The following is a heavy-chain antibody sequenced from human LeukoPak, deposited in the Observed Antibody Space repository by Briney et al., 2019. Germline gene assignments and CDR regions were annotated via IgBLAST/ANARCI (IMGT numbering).Heavy chain of an antibody. V-gene: IGHV5-51*01. CDR1: GYSFTSYW. CDR2: IYPGDSDT. CDR3: AREPAYSIRPRGWFDP. J-gene: IGHJ5*02. Sequence: GESLKISCKGSGYSFTSYWIGWVRQMPGKGLEWMGIIYPGDSDTRYSPSFQGQVTISADKSISTAYLQWSSLKASDTAMYYCAREPAYSIRPRGWFDPWGQGTLVTVSS. D-gene: IGHD6-13*01.